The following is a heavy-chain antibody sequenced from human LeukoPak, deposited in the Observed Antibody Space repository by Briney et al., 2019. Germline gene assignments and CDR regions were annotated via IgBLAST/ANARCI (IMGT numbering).Heavy chain of an antibody. Sequence: AASVKVSCKASGGTFSSYAISWVRQAPGQGLEWMGGIIPIFGTANYAQKFQGRVTTTADKSTSTAYMELSSLRSEDTAVYYCARGQADCSSTSCYHGYWGQGTLVTVSS. CDR3: ARGQADCSSTSCYHGY. J-gene: IGHJ4*02. V-gene: IGHV1-69*06. CDR2: IIPIFGTA. D-gene: IGHD2-2*01. CDR1: GGTFSSYA.